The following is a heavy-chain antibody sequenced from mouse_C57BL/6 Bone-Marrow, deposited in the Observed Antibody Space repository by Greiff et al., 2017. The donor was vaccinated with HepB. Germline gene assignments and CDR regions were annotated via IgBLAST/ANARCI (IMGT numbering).Heavy chain of an antibody. V-gene: IGHV1-82*01. J-gene: IGHJ4*01. CDR2: IYPGDGDT. D-gene: IGHD3-3*01. Sequence: VKLQESGPELVKPGASVKISCKASGYSFSSSWMNWVKQRPGKGLEWIGRIYPGDGDTNYNRKFKGKATLTADKSSSTAYMQLSSLTSEDSAVYFCARGGWCYAMDYWGQGTSVTVSS. CDR3: ARGGWCYAMDY. CDR1: GYSFSSSW.